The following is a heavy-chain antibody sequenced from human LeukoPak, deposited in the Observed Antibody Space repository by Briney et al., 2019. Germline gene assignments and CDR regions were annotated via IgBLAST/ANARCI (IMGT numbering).Heavy chain of an antibody. D-gene: IGHD5-18*01. J-gene: IGHJ4*02. V-gene: IGHV3-9*01. CDR2: ISWNSGSI. Sequence: GGSLRLSCAASGFTFDDYAMHWVRQAPGKGLEWVLGISWNSGSIGYADSVKGRFTISRDNAKNSLYLQMNSLRAEDTALYYCAKVGRGYSYGDGFDYWGQGTLVTVSS. CDR1: GFTFDDYA. CDR3: AKVGRGYSYGDGFDY.